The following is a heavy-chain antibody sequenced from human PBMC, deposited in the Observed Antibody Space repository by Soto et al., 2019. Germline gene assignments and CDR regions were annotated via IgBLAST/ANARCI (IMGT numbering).Heavy chain of an antibody. CDR1: GYTLTELS. V-gene: IGHV1-24*01. CDR3: VTVADSSGWYIDP. J-gene: IGHJ5*02. CDR2: FDPEDGET. D-gene: IGHD6-19*01. Sequence: GASVKVSCKVSGYTLTELSMHWVRQAPGKGLEWMGGFDPEDGETIYAQKFQGRVTMTEDTSTDTAYMELSSLRSEDTAVYYCVTVADSSGWYIDPWGQGTLVTVSS.